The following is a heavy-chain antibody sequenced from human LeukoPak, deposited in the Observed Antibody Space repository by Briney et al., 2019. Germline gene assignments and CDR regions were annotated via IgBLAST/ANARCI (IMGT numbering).Heavy chain of an antibody. Sequence: GASVKVPCKASGYTFTSYGIRWVRQAPGQGLEWMGWISAYNGNTNYAQKLQGRVTMTTDTSTSRAYMELRSLRSDDTALYYCAIDVCYYDSSGYLAFHIWGQGTMVTVSS. CDR1: GYTFTSYG. V-gene: IGHV1-18*01. CDR3: AIDVCYYDSSGYLAFHI. J-gene: IGHJ3*02. D-gene: IGHD3-22*01. CDR2: ISAYNGNT.